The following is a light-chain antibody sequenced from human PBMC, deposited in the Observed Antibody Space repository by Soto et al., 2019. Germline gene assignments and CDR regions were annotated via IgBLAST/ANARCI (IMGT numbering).Light chain of an antibody. CDR2: DAS. CDR1: QRVNSY. Sequence: EIVLTQSPATLSLSPGERATLSCRASQRVNSYVAWYQQKPGQAPRLLIYDASNRATGIPARFSGSGYGTDFTRAIRGLEPEDFAVCYCQQRSNWPPITVGQGTRLEIK. V-gene: IGKV3-11*01. CDR3: QQRSNWPPIT. J-gene: IGKJ5*01.